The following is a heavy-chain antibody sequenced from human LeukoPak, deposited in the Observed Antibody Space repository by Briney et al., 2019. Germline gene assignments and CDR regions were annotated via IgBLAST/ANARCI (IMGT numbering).Heavy chain of an antibody. CDR1: GFTFSSYA. CDR2: IRYDGSNK. CDR3: AKDFRTYGDYTKPRDY. J-gene: IGHJ4*02. Sequence: GGSLRLSCAASGFTFSSYAMQWVRQAPGKGLEWVAFIRYDGSNKYYPDPVKGRFTISRDNSKNTLYLQMNSLRAEDTAVYYCAKDFRTYGDYTKPRDYWGQGTLVTVSS. D-gene: IGHD4-17*01. V-gene: IGHV3-30*02.